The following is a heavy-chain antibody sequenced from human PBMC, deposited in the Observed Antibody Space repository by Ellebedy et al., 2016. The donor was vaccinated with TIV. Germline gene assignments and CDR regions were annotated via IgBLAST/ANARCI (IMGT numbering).Heavy chain of an antibody. Sequence: ASVKVSXXASGYTFTSYGISWVRQAPGQGLEWMGWISAYNGNTNYAQKLQGRVTMTTDTSTSTAYMELRSLRSDDTAVYYCARDRVVGATAPTDYWGQGTLVTVSS. V-gene: IGHV1-18*01. CDR3: ARDRVVGATAPTDY. J-gene: IGHJ4*02. CDR2: ISAYNGNT. CDR1: GYTFTSYG. D-gene: IGHD1-26*01.